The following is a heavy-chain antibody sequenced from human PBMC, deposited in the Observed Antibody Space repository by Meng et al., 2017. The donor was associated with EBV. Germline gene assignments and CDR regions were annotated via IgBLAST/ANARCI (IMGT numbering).Heavy chain of an antibody. V-gene: IGHV3-73*01. Sequence: VCLGGAGGGLVHPGGSLKLACGASGFIFRDSAMHWVRQASGKGLEWVGRVETKASKYATAYAASVKGRFSVSRDDSKNMVFLEMNSPKTEDTARYYCWGDLNYGSYWGQGTLVTVSS. J-gene: IGHJ4*02. CDR3: WGDLNYGSY. D-gene: IGHD3-16*01. CDR1: GFIFRDSA. CDR2: VETKASKYAT.